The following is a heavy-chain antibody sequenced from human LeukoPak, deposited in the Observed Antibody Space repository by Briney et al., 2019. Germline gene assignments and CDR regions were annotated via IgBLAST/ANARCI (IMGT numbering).Heavy chain of an antibody. CDR3: ARENHETTLDY. J-gene: IGHJ4*02. CDR1: GGSISSYY. D-gene: IGHD1-14*01. Sequence: PSETLSLTCTVSGGSISSYYWSWIRQPPGKGLEWIGYIYHSGSTYYNPSLKSRVTISVDRSKNQFSLKLSSVTAADTAVYYCARENHETTLDYWGQGTLVTVSS. V-gene: IGHV4-59*12. CDR2: IYHSGST.